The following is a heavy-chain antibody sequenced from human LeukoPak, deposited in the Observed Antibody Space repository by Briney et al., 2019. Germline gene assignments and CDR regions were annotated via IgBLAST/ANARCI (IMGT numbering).Heavy chain of an antibody. CDR2: SSRGGST. Sequence: SSRGGSTYYADSVQGRFTISRDNSKNTLFLQMNSLRAEDTAVYYCAKFGSGWYYGASDIWGQGTMVTISS. V-gene: IGHV3-23*01. D-gene: IGHD6-19*01. J-gene: IGHJ3*02. CDR3: AKFGSGWYYGASDI.